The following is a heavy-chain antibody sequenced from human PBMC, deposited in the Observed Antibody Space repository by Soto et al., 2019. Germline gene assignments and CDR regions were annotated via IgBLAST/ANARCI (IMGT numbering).Heavy chain of an antibody. V-gene: IGHV4-34*01. D-gene: IGHD2-2*01. Sequence: SETLSLTCAVYGGSFSGYYWSWIRQPPGKGLEWIGEINHSGSTNYNPSLKSRVTISVDTSKNQFSLKLSSVTAADTAVYYCARGVPYCSSTSCLERPPFDYWGQGTLVTVSS. CDR2: INHSGST. CDR1: GGSFSGYY. CDR3: ARGVPYCSSTSCLERPPFDY. J-gene: IGHJ4*02.